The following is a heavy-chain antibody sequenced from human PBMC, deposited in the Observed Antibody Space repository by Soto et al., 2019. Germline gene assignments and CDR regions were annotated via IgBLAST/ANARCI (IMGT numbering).Heavy chain of an antibody. D-gene: IGHD4-4*01. Sequence: EVQLVESGGGLVQPGRSLRLSCAASGFTFDDYAMHWVRQAPGKGLEWVSGISWNSGSIGYADSVKGRFTISRDNAKNSLYLQMNSLRAEDTALYYCAKASVTTVRSYYYYYMDVWGKGTTVTVSS. CDR1: GFTFDDYA. CDR3: AKASVTTVRSYYYYYMDV. J-gene: IGHJ6*03. CDR2: ISWNSGSI. V-gene: IGHV3-9*01.